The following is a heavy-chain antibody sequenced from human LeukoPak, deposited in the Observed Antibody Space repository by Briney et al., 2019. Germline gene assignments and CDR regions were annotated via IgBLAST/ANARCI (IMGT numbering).Heavy chain of an antibody. V-gene: IGHV1-46*01. CDR1: GYSFISYY. Sequence: ASVKVSCKASGYSFISYYVQWVRQAPGQGLEWMGVINPSGGFTKYAQKFQGRVTMTRDTSTSTVYMELSSLRSDDTAVYYCARDKKVGAANVFDFWGHGRMITVSS. CDR2: INPSGGFT. D-gene: IGHD1-26*01. J-gene: IGHJ3*01. CDR3: ARDKKVGAANVFDF.